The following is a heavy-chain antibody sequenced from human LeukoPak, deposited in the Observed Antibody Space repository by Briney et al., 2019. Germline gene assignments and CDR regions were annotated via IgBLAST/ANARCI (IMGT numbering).Heavy chain of an antibody. J-gene: IGHJ4*02. CDR3: AKGLYYYDSSGPFDY. CDR2: ISGSGGST. Sequence: SGGSLRLSCVTSGFTFSSYWMSWVRQAPGKGLEWVSAISGSGGSTYYADSVKGRFTISRDNSKNTLYLQMNSLRAEDTAVYYCAKGLYYYDSSGPFDYWGQGTLVTVSS. CDR1: GFTFSSYW. V-gene: IGHV3-23*01. D-gene: IGHD3-22*01.